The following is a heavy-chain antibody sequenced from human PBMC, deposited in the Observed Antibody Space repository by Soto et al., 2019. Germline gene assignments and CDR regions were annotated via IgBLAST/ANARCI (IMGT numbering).Heavy chain of an antibody. CDR2: IYYSGMT. J-gene: IGHJ4*02. CDR1: GVSVSTGGYF. CDR3: ARDSSGPGYSYGKFDY. Sequence: KPSDTLSLTCTVSGVSVSTGGYFWTWIRQHPGKGLEWIGNIYYSGMTYYNPSLRGRVSISLDPSESQFSLKLNSVTAADTAVYYCARDSSGPGYSYGKFDYWGQGALVTVSS. D-gene: IGHD5-18*01. V-gene: IGHV4-31*03.